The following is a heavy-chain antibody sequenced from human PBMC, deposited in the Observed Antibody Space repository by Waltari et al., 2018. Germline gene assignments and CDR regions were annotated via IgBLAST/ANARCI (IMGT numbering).Heavy chain of an antibody. CDR2: RWEDGSNK. Sequence: QVQLVASGGGVVQPGRSLRLPCAASGFTFSSSGMHWVRQAPGKGLEWVAVRWEDGSNKYYADSVKGRFTIARDNSKNTLYLQRNSLRAEDTAVYYCAKDSFDNNSYQYFQHWGQGTLVTVSS. J-gene: IGHJ1*01. CDR3: AKDSFDNNSYQYFQH. CDR1: GFTFSSSG. D-gene: IGHD3-22*01. V-gene: IGHV3-33*06.